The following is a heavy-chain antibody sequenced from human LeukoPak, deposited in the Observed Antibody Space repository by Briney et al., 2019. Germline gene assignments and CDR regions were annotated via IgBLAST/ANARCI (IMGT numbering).Heavy chain of an antibody. CDR1: GYIFSGYY. D-gene: IGHD2-15*01. CDR3: ARDDCTGGTCYGWFDP. CDR2: INPDSGGT. J-gene: IGHJ5*02. V-gene: IGHV1-2*02. Sequence: ASVKVSCKASGYIFSGYYIHWVRQAPGQGLEWMGLINPDSGGTNYAQKFQGRITITRDTSISTAYMELSRLRSDDTAVYYCARDDCTGGTCYGWFDPWGQGTLVTVSS.